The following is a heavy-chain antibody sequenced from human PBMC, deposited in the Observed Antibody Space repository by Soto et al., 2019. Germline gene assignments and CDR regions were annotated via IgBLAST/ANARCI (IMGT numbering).Heavy chain of an antibody. J-gene: IGHJ4*02. CDR3: AREIAVAGTGGFQDY. CDR2: IYYSGST. CDR1: GGAISSGGYY. Sequence: QVQLQESGPGLVKPSQTLSLTCTVSGGAISSGGYYWSWIRQHPGKGLEWIGYIYYSGSTYYNPSLKSRVTISVDTSKNQCALKLSSVTAADTAVYYCAREIAVAGTGGFQDYWGQGTLVTVSS. D-gene: IGHD6-19*01. V-gene: IGHV4-31*03.